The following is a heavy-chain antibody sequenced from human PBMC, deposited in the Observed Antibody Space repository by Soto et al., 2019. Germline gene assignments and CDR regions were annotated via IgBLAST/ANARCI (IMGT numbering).Heavy chain of an antibody. CDR1: GYNFNNNW. CDR2: IEPSDSYI. D-gene: IGHD2-21*02. V-gene: IGHV5-10-1*01. CDR3: ARLRSLPSTIKFGKDFDY. Sequence: GESLKISCTASGYNFNNNWIGWVRQTPGKGLEWMGRIEPSDSYIDYSPSFKGHVTISSDKSIKTVYLQWSSLKASDTAMYYCARLRSLPSTIKFGKDFDYWGQGALVTVPS. J-gene: IGHJ4*02.